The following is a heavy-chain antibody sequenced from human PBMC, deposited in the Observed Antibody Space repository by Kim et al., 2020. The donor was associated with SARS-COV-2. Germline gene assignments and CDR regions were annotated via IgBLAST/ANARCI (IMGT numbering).Heavy chain of an antibody. V-gene: IGHV3-23*01. Sequence: GGSLRLSCAASGFTFASYAMTWVRQAPGKGLEWVSTISGSGGTTYYANSVKGRFTISRDNSKNTLYLQMNSLRAEDTAIYYCARGGCPNGVCYFYYFDYWGQGALVTVSS. CDR2: ISGSGGTT. CDR1: GFTFASYA. D-gene: IGHD2-8*01. J-gene: IGHJ4*02. CDR3: ARGGCPNGVCYFYYFDY.